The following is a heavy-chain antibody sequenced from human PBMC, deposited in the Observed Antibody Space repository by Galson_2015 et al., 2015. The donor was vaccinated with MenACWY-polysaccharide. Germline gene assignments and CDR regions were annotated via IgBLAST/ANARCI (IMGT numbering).Heavy chain of an antibody. CDR1: GFTFGDYA. Sequence: SLRLSCAASGFTFGDYAMSWVRQAPGKGLEWVGFIRSKAYGGTTEYAASVKGRFTISRDDSKSIAYLQMNSLKTEDTAVYYCTSSNSGCDCCDFDYWGQGTLVTVSS. J-gene: IGHJ4*02. CDR2: IRSKAYGGTT. CDR3: TSSNSGCDCCDFDY. V-gene: IGHV3-49*04. D-gene: IGHD5-12*01.